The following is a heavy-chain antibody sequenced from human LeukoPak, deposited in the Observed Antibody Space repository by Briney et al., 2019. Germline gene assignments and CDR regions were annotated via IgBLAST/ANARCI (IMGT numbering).Heavy chain of an antibody. Sequence: GGSLRLSCAASGLTGSHNYVSRVRQAPGKGLEWVSAIHTSGDTCYADSVKGRFTISRDTSKNTLYLQINSLRVEDTAVYYCIVFGDSNHWGQGTLVTVSS. CDR2: IHTSGDT. V-gene: IGHV3-53*01. D-gene: IGHD4-17*01. J-gene: IGHJ5*02. CDR1: GLTGSHNY. CDR3: IVFGDSNH.